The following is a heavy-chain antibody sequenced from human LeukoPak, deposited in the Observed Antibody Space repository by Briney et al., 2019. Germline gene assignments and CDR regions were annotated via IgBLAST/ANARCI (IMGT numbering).Heavy chain of an antibody. CDR1: GGSISSSSYY. V-gene: IGHV4-39*01. Sequence: SETLSLTCTVSGGSISSSSYYWGWIRQPPGKGLEWIGSIYYSGSTYYNPSLKSRVTISVDTSKNQFSLKLSSVTAADTAVYYCAMTRGGYELDYWGQGTLVTVSS. D-gene: IGHD5-12*01. J-gene: IGHJ4*02. CDR2: IYYSGST. CDR3: AMTRGGYELDY.